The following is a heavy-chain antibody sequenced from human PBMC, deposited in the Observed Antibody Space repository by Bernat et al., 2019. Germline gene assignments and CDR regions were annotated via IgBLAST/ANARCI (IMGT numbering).Heavy chain of an antibody. CDR1: GFTFDDYA. D-gene: IGHD5-18*01. Sequence: EVQLVESGGGVVQPGGSLRLSCAASGFTFDDYAMHWVRQAAGKGLEWVSLIRGDGGSTYYADSVKGRFTISRDNSKNSLYLQMNSLRTEDTALYYCAKDWVPSYRYSFRTWFDPWGQGTLVTVSS. J-gene: IGHJ5*02. CDR3: AKDWVPSYRYSFRTWFDP. V-gene: IGHV3-43*02. CDR2: IRGDGGST.